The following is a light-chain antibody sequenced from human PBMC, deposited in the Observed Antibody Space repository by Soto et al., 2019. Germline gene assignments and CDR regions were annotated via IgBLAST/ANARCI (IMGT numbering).Light chain of an antibody. Sequence: EIVLTQSPAILSLSPGERATLSCRASQSVSSYLAWYQQKPGQAPRLLIYDASNMATGIPARFSGSGSGTDFTHTISSLEPEDFAVYYCQQRSNWPPYTFDQGTKLEIK. V-gene: IGKV3-11*01. J-gene: IGKJ2*01. CDR1: QSVSSY. CDR3: QQRSNWPPYT. CDR2: DAS.